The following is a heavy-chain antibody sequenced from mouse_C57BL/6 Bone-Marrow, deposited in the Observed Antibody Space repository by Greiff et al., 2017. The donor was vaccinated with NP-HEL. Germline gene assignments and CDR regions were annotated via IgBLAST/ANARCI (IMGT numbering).Heavy chain of an antibody. J-gene: IGHJ2*01. CDR1: GFTFSDYG. D-gene: IGHD2-1*01. Sequence: EVKLVESGGGLVKPGGSLTLSCAASGFTFSDYGMHWVRQAPEKGLEWVAYISSGSSTIYYADTVQGRFTISRDNAKNTLFLQMTSLRSEDTAMYYCARNDGNYLVYFDYWGQGTTRTVSS. V-gene: IGHV5-17*01. CDR3: ARNDGNYLVYFDY. CDR2: ISSGSSTI.